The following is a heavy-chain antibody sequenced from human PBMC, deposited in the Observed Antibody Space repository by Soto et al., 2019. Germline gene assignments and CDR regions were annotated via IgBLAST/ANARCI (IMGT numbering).Heavy chain of an antibody. CDR2: ITSKPDNYAT. CDR3: TRSYENNAYYFDH. CDR1: GFSFSGST. V-gene: IGHV3-73*01. J-gene: IGHJ1*01. Sequence: GGSLRLSCAASGFSFSGSTMHWVRQASGKGLEWVGHITSKPDNYATVYAASVKGRFSFSRDDLMNTAFLQMNSLKSEDTAVYYCTRSYENNAYYFDHWGQGTLVTVSS. D-gene: IGHD3-16*01.